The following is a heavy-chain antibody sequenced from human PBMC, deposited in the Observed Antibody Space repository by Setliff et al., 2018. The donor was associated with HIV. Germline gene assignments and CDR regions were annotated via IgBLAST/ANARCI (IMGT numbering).Heavy chain of an antibody. D-gene: IGHD3-10*01. V-gene: IGHV3-30*02. CDR1: GFSFRSYA. J-gene: IGHJ4*02. Sequence: PGESLNISCAASGFSFRSYAVSWVRQAPGKGLEWVAFIRYDGRDKYYTDSVKGRFTISRDNSKNTLYLQMNSLTTEDTAVYYCARRPLTMASGWGQGTLVTVSS. CDR3: ARRPLTMASG. CDR2: IRYDGRDK.